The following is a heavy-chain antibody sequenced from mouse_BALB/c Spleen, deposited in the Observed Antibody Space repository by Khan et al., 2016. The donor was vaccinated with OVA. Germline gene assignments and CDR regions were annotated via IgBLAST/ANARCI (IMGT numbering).Heavy chain of an antibody. CDR1: GFNIKDTY. J-gene: IGHJ2*01. D-gene: IGHD1-1*01. CDR2: IDPENGNT. V-gene: IGHV14-3*02. CDR3: ARRTNDDGSLGY. Sequence: VRLQQSGAELVKPGASVKLSCTASGFNIKDTYMHWVKQRPEQGLEWIGRIDPENGNTKYDPKFQGKATITADKSSNTAYLQLSSLKSEDTAVYYCARRTNDDGSLGYGGQGTTRTVSS.